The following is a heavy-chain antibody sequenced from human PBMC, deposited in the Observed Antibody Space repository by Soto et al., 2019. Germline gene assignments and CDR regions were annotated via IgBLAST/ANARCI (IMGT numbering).Heavy chain of an antibody. CDR3: ARMSTLGLNWFDP. CDR1: GGTFSSYA. J-gene: IGHJ5*02. D-gene: IGHD7-27*01. CDR2: IIPIFGTA. Sequence: QVQLVQTGAEVKKPGSSVKVSCKASGGTFSSYAISWVRQAPGQGLEWMGGIIPIFGTANYEQKFQGRVTITAYESKCTAYMELSSLRSEDTAVYYCARMSTLGLNWFDPWGQGTLVTVSS. V-gene: IGHV1-69*12.